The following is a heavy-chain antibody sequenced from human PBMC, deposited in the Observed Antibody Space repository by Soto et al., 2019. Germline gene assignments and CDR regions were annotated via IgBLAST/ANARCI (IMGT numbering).Heavy chain of an antibody. CDR2: MNPNSGNT. Sequence: ASVKVSFKASGYTFTSYDINWVRQATGQGLEWMGWMNPNSGNTGYAQKFQGRVTITRNTSISTAYMELSSLRSEDTALYYCARESGYYGMEVWGQGTTVTVSS. V-gene: IGHV1-8*01. CDR3: ARESGYYGMEV. J-gene: IGHJ6*02. CDR1: GYTFTSYD.